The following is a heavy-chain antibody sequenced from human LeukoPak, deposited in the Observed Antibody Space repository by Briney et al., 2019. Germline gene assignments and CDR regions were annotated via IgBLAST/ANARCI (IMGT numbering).Heavy chain of an antibody. CDR1: GYTFSGYY. Sequence: ASVKVSCDASGYTFSGYYIHWVRQAPGQGLEWMGWIRYNSGGTNYAQKFQGRVTMTRETSISTVYMELSRLTSDDTAVYYCARSGYIYGLDYWGQGTLLTVSS. V-gene: IGHV1-2*02. CDR2: IRYNSGGT. CDR3: ARSGYIYGLDY. J-gene: IGHJ4*02. D-gene: IGHD5-18*01.